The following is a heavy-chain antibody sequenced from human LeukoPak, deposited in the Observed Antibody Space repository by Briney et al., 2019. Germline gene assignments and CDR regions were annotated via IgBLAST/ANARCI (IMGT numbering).Heavy chain of an antibody. CDR2: MNPNSGNT. J-gene: IGHJ4*02. Sequence: GASVKVSCKASGYTFTSYDINWVRQATGQGLEWMGWMNPNSGNTGYAQKFQGRVTMTRNTSISTAYMELSSLRSDDTAVYYCARGAPGSYCSGASCPYFDYWGQGALVAVSS. CDR3: ARGAPGSYCSGASCPYFDY. D-gene: IGHD2-15*01. V-gene: IGHV1-8*01. CDR1: GYTFTSYD.